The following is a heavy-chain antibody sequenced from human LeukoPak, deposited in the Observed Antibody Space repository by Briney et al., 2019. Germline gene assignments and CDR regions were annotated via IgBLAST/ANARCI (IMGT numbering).Heavy chain of an antibody. V-gene: IGHV3-20*04. D-gene: IGHD3-10*01. CDR3: VRSITMFQY. Sequence: GGSLRLSCAASGFTFSSYAMHWVRQAPGKGLEWVSGISLNGGASGYADSVRGRFTISRDNANNSISLQMNSLRVEDTALYYCVRSITMFQYWGQGTLVTVSS. J-gene: IGHJ1*01. CDR1: GFTFSSYA. CDR2: ISLNGGAS.